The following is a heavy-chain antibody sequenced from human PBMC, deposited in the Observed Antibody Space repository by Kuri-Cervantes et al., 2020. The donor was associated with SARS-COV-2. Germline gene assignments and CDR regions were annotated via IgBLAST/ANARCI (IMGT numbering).Heavy chain of an antibody. J-gene: IGHJ6*03. CDR2: INYGGST. V-gene: IGHV4-59*04. Sequence: SETLSLTCTVSGASISSYSWSWIRQPPGKGLEWIGSINYGGSTYYNPSLKSRVTISVDTSKNQFSLKLSTVTAADTAVYYCARPLNYYYYMDVWGKGTTVTVSS. CDR1: GASISSYS. CDR3: ARPLNYYYYMDV.